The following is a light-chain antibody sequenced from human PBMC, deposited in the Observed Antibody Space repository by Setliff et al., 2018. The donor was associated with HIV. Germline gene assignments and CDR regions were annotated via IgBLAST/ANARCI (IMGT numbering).Light chain of an antibody. J-gene: IGLJ1*01. CDR3: SSYTSSSTLV. Sequence: QSALTQPASVSGSPGQSITISCTGASSDVGGYNYVSWYQQHPGKAPKLMIYEVSKRPSGVPNRFSGSKSDNTASLTISGLQAEDEADYYCSSYTSSSTLVFGSGTKVTVL. CDR1: SSDVGGYNY. CDR2: EVS. V-gene: IGLV2-14*01.